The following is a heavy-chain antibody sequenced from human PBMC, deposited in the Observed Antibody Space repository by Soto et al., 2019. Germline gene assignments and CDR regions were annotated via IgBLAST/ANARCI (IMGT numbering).Heavy chain of an antibody. CDR3: AKVRYGSCYY. Sequence: GGSLRLSCAASGFTFNSYAMSWVRQPPGKGLEQDSAISGSWGSTYYADSVKARFTISRDNSKNTLYLQMNSLRAEDTAVYYCAKVRYGSCYYWGQGTMVTVSS. J-gene: IGHJ4*02. CDR1: GFTFNSYA. CDR2: ISGSWGST. D-gene: IGHD2-15*01. V-gene: IGHV3-23*01.